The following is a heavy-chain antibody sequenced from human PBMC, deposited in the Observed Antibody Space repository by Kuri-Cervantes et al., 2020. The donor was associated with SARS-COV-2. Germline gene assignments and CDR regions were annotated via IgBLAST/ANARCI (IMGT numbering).Heavy chain of an antibody. CDR1: GYSFTSYW. J-gene: IGHJ3*02. CDR2: IYPGDSDT. Sequence: GSLRLSCTGSGYSFTSYWIGWVRQMPGKGLEWMGIIYPGDSDTRYSPSFQGQVTIPADKSISTDYLQWSSLKASDTAMYYCARDGSDIVVVPPANDAFDIWGQGTMVTVSS. CDR3: ARDGSDIVVVPPANDAFDI. D-gene: IGHD2-2*01. V-gene: IGHV5-51*01.